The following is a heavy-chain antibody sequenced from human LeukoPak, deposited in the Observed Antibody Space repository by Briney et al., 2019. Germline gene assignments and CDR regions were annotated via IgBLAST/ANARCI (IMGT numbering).Heavy chain of an antibody. CDR2: IYYSGST. CDR3: ASIDYDSSGSLFDY. Sequence: PSETLSLTCTVSGGSISSYYWSWIRQPPGKGLEWIGYIYYSGSTNYNPSLKSRVTISVDTSKNQFSLKLSSVTAADTAVYYCASIDYDSSGSLFDYWGQGTLVTVSS. D-gene: IGHD3-22*01. V-gene: IGHV4-59*12. J-gene: IGHJ4*02. CDR1: GGSISSYY.